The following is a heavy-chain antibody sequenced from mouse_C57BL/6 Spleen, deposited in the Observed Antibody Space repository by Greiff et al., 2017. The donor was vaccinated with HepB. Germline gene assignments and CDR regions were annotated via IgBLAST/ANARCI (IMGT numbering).Heavy chain of an antibody. D-gene: IGHD2-4*01. CDR3: AFYYDYDYGYFDY. CDR1: GYTFTNYW. J-gene: IGHJ2*01. CDR2: IYPGGGYT. Sequence: VQLQQSGAELVRPGTSVKMSCKASGYTFTNYWIGWAKQRPGHGLEWIGDIYPGGGYTNYNVKFKGKATLTADKSSSTAYMQFSSLTSEDSAIYYCAFYYDYDYGYFDYWGQGTTLTVSS. V-gene: IGHV1-63*01.